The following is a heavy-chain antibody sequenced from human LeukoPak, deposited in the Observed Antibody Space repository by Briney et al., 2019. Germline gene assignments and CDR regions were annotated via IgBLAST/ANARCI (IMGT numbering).Heavy chain of an antibody. V-gene: IGHV3-48*01. D-gene: IGHD3-22*01. J-gene: IGHJ4*02. CDR2: ISSSSSTI. CDR1: GFTFSSYS. Sequence: GGSLRLSCAASGFTFSSYSMNWVRQAPGKGLEWVSYISSSSSTIYYADSVKGRFTISRDNAKNSLYLQMNSLRAEDTAVYYCAKDISMIVVVPYYFDYWGQGTLVTVSP. CDR3: AKDISMIVVVPYYFDY.